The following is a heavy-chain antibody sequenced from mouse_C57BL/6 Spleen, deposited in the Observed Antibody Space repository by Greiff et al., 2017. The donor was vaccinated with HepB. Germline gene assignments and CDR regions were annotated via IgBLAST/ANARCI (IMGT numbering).Heavy chain of an antibody. CDR2: IYPGDGDT. Sequence: VKLMESGPELVKPGASVKISCKASGYAFSSSWMNWVKQRPGKGLEWIGRIYPGDGDTNYNGKFKGKATLTADKSSSTAYMQLSSLTSEDSAVYFCARYRDFDYWGQGTTLTVSS. V-gene: IGHV1-82*01. CDR1: GYAFSSSW. CDR3: ARYRDFDY. J-gene: IGHJ2*01.